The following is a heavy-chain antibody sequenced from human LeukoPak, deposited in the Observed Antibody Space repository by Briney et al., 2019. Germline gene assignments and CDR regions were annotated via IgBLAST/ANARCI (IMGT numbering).Heavy chain of an antibody. Sequence: SDTLSLTCTVSGGSISSGGYYWSWIRQHPGKGLEWIGYIYYSGSTYYIPSLKSRVTISVDTSKNQFSLKLSSVTAADTAVYYCARNSYSYGRYDAFDIWGQGTMVTVSS. V-gene: IGHV4-31*03. CDR1: GGSISSGGYY. D-gene: IGHD5-18*01. CDR2: IYYSGST. J-gene: IGHJ3*02. CDR3: ARNSYSYGRYDAFDI.